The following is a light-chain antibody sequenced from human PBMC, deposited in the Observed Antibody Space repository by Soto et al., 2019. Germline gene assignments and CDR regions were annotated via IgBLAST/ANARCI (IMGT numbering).Light chain of an antibody. J-gene: IGKJ5*01. CDR3: QQSYSTPDT. Sequence: ERVMTQSPATLAVSPGERATLSCRASQSVSSNLAWYQQKPGQAPRLFIYGASTRATAIPPRFSGSGSGTDFTLTISSLQPEDFATYYCQQSYSTPDTFGQGTRLEIK. CDR1: QSVSSN. V-gene: IGKV3-15*01. CDR2: GAS.